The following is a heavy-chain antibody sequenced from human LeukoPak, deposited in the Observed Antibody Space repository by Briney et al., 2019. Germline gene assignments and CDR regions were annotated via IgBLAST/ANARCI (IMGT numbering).Heavy chain of an antibody. CDR3: ARTTAMVTIFDY. Sequence: ASVKVSCKASGYTFTTYAMHWVRQAPGQRLEWMGWINAGNGNTKYSQKFQGRVTITRDTSASTAYMELSSLRSEDTAVYYCARTTAMVTIFDYWGQGTLVTVSS. D-gene: IGHD5-18*01. J-gene: IGHJ4*02. CDR1: GYTFTTYA. V-gene: IGHV1-3*01. CDR2: INAGNGNT.